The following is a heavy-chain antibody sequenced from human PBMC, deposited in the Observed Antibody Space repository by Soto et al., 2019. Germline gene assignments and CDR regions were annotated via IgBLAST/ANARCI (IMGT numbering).Heavy chain of an antibody. CDR3: VKERATGPKSDFDY. CDR2: ISSHGGRT. D-gene: IGHD7-27*01. V-gene: IGHV3-64D*06. Sequence: GGSLRLSCSASGFTFGTYTMHWVRQAPGRGPECVSTISSHGGRTFYADFVKGRFTMSSDNSKNTLYLQMSSLRLEDTAVYYCVKERATGPKSDFDYWGQGTLVTVSS. CDR1: GFTFGTYT. J-gene: IGHJ4*02.